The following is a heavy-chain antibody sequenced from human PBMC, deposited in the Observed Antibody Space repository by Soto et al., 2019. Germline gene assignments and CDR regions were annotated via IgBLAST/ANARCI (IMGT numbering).Heavy chain of an antibody. Sequence: ASVKVSCKASGYTFTSYAMHWVRQAPGQRLEWMGWINAGNGNTKYAQKLQGRVTMTTDTSTSTAYMELRSLRSDDTAVYYCARPRITMVRGVIEYHFDYWGQGTLVTVSS. V-gene: IGHV1-3*01. D-gene: IGHD3-10*01. CDR3: ARPRITMVRGVIEYHFDY. CDR2: INAGNGNT. CDR1: GYTFTSYA. J-gene: IGHJ4*02.